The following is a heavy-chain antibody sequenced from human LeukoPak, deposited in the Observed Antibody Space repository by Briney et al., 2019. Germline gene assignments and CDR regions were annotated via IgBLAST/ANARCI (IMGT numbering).Heavy chain of an antibody. J-gene: IGHJ4*02. D-gene: IGHD5-24*01. Sequence: ASVKVSCKASGYTFTGYYMHWVRQAPGQGLEWLGWISPNSGDTKYAQKFQGRVTMTRDTSISSAYVELSSLRSDDTAVYYCARRGDGYKFDSWGQGTLVTVSS. CDR2: ISPNSGDT. V-gene: IGHV1-2*02. CDR3: ARRGDGYKFDS. CDR1: GYTFTGYY.